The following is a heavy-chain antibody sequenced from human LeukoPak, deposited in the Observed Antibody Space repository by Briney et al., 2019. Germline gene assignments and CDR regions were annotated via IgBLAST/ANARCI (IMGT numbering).Heavy chain of an antibody. D-gene: IGHD6-13*01. CDR2: IYYSGST. CDR3: ARGLAAGPWDY. V-gene: IGHV4-39*07. J-gene: IGHJ4*02. Sequence: SETLSLTCTVSGGSISSSSYYWGWIRQPPGKGLEWIGSIYYSGSTYYNPSLKSRVTISVDTSKNQFSLKLSSVTAADTAVYYCARGLAAGPWDYWGQGTLVTVSS. CDR1: GGSISSSSYY.